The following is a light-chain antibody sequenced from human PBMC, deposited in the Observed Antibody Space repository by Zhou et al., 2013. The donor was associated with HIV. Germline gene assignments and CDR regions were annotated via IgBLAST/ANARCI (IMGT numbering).Light chain of an antibody. V-gene: IGKV1-39*01. J-gene: IGKJ4*01. Sequence: DIQMTQSPSSLSASVGDRVTITCRASQSISSYLNWYQQKPGKAPKLLIYSTSRLQSGVPSRFSGSGSGTDFTLTISSPQPEDFATYYCQQSYSSPPWLTFGGGTKVEIK. CDR3: QQSYSSPPWLT. CDR2: STS. CDR1: QSISSY.